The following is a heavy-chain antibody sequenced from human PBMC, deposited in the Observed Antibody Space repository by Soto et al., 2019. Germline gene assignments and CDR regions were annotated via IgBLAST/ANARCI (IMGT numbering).Heavy chain of an antibody. V-gene: IGHV4-30-4*01. J-gene: IGHJ4*02. D-gene: IGHD1-7*01. CDR1: GATVLSCYSG. CDR2: VFYSGAT. Sequence: TLTLACDVSGATVLSCYSGWNWQHPPPGKGLEWIGYVFYSGATNYSPSLKSRAAISMDTYKNQFSRSLISVTAPATAVSNCAGTRVSYGHLLFWGQGIPGTVSS. CDR3: AGTRVSYGHLLF.